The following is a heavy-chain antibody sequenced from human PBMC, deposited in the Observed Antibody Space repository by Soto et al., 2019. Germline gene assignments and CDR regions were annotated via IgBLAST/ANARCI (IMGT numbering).Heavy chain of an antibody. CDR3: ARDRAFCSGTNCRRGSIYYYYMDV. J-gene: IGHJ6*03. CDR2: IKQDGSET. CDR1: GFTFSGHW. V-gene: IGHV3-7*01. Sequence: EVHLVESGGGLVQPGGSLRLSCAASGFTFSGHWMSWVRQAPGKGLAWVAHIKQDGSETFYVGSVKGRFTISRDKAKNSLDLQMNSLRAEDTALYYCARDRAFCSGTNCRRGSIYYYYMDVWGNGTTVTVSS. D-gene: IGHD2-2*01.